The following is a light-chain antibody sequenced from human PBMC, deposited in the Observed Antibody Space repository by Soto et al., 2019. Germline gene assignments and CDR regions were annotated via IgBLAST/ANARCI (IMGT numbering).Light chain of an antibody. CDR2: LAS. CDR3: HQYYITPRT. CDR1: QSVLYSSNNKNY. V-gene: IGKV4-1*01. J-gene: IGKJ1*01. Sequence: DIVMTQSPDSLAVSLGERATINCKSSQSVLYSSNNKNYLAWYQQKPGQPPKLLIYLASTRESGVPARFSGSGSGTDFTLTISSLQAEDVAVYYCHQYYITPRTFGQGTKVEIK.